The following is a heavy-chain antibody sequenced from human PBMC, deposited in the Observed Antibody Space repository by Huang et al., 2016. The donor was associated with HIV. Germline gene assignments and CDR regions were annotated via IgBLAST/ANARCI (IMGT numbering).Heavy chain of an antibody. CDR2: INPLRGVT. CDR3: ARTPYSGSHPDY. CDR1: GYTFTDYF. V-gene: IGHV1-2*02. Sequence: QVQLVQSGAEVKKPGASVKVSCRTSGYTFTDYFVHWVRQAPGQGLQWMGSINPLRGVTNYAQKFRGRVTMNRDTSIRTVYMELNRLRSDDTALYYCARTPYSGSHPDYWGQGTLVTVSS. J-gene: IGHJ4*02. D-gene: IGHD2-15*01.